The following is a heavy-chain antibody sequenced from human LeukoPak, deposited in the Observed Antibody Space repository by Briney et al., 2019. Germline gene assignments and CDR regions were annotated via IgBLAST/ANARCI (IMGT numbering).Heavy chain of an antibody. V-gene: IGHV4-39*01. CDR1: GGSISSSSNY. D-gene: IGHD2-15*01. CDR3: ARQGEYCSGGSCYPPDY. J-gene: IGHJ4*02. Sequence: SETLSLTCTVSGGSISSSSNYWGWLRQPPGKGLEWTGSIYYSGTTYYNPSLRSRVTISVDTSKNQFSLKLSSVTAADTAVYYCARQGEYCSGGSCYPPDYWGQGTLVTVSS. CDR2: IYYSGTT.